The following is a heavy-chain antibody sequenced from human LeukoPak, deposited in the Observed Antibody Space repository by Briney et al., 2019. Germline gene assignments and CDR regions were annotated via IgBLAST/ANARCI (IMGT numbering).Heavy chain of an antibody. V-gene: IGHV3-33*06. CDR2: IWYDGSNK. D-gene: IGHD1-26*01. Sequence: PGGSLRLSCAASGFTFSSYGMHWVRQAPGKGLEWVAVIWYDGSNKHYADSVKGRFTISRDNSKNTLYLQMNSLRAEDTAVYYCAKDRRGGSYLDYWGQGTLVTVSS. CDR3: AKDRRGGSYLDY. CDR1: GFTFSSYG. J-gene: IGHJ4*02.